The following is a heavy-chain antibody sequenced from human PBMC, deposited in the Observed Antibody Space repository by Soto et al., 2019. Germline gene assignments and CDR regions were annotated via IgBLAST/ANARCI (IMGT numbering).Heavy chain of an antibody. Sequence: EVQLLESGEGLVQPGGSLRLSCAASGFTFSRFAMNWVRQAPGKGLEWVSGIGGSGGTTYYADSVKGRFTISRDNSKNTLFLQMNSLRAEDTAVYYCAKDSLGDYYYYGLDVWGQGTTVTVSS. J-gene: IGHJ6*02. V-gene: IGHV3-23*01. CDR3: AKDSLGDYYYYGLDV. CDR1: GFTFSRFA. CDR2: IGGSGGTT. D-gene: IGHD2-15*01.